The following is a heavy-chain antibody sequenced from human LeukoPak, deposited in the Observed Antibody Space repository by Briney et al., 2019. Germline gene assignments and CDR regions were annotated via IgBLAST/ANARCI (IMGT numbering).Heavy chain of an antibody. Sequence: GGSLRLSCAASGFTFSSYAMHWVRQAPGKGLEWVAVISYDGSNKYYADSVKGRFTISRDNSKNTLYLQMNSLRAEDTAVYYCARDPNYYDSSGHDYWGQRTLVTVSS. J-gene: IGHJ4*02. CDR3: ARDPNYYDSSGHDY. CDR1: GFTFSSYA. V-gene: IGHV3-30-3*01. CDR2: ISYDGSNK. D-gene: IGHD3-22*01.